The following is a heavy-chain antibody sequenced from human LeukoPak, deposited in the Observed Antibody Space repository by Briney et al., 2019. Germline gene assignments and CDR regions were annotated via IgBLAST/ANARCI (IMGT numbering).Heavy chain of an antibody. V-gene: IGHV1-18*01. D-gene: IGHD3-10*01. CDR2: ISAYNGNT. J-gene: IGHJ4*02. CDR1: GYTFTSYG. CDR3: ARDGFGGSFGPLRPDY. Sequence: ASVKVSCKASGYTFTSYGISWARQAPGQGLEWMGWISAYNGNTNYAQKLQGRVTVTTDTSTSTAYMELRSLRADDTAVYYCARDGFGGSFGPLRPDYWGQGTLVTVCS.